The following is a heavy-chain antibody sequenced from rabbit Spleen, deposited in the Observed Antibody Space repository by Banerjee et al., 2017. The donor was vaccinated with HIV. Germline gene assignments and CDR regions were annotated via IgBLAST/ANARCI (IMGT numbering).Heavy chain of an antibody. CDR2: IIIGDGNT. V-gene: IGHV1S40*01. CDR3: ARAIVPWLGLTRLDL. D-gene: IGHD4-1*01. Sequence: QSLEESGGDLVKPGASLTLTCTASGFSFSSSYWICWVRQAPGKGLEWIGCIIIGDGNTHYANWAKGPSTISKTSSTTVTLQMTSLTGADTATYFCARAIVPWLGLTRLDLWGPGTLVTVS. CDR1: GFSFSSSYW. J-gene: IGHJ3*01.